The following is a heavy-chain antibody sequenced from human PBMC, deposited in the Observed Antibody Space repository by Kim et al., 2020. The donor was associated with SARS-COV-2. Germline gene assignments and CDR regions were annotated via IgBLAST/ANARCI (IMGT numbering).Heavy chain of an antibody. CDR3: ATRSSSWYNDAFDI. D-gene: IGHD6-13*01. V-gene: IGHV4-31*02. J-gene: IGHJ3*02. Sequence: NPSLKSRVTISVDTSKNQFSLKLSSVTAADTAVYYCATRSSSWYNDAFDIWGQGTMVTVSS.